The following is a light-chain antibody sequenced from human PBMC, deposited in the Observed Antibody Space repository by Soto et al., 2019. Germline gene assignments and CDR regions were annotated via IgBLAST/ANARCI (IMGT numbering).Light chain of an antibody. CDR2: GAY. CDR1: QSLGDN. V-gene: IGKV3-15*01. J-gene: IGKJ1*01. Sequence: EIVMTQSPATLSVSQGERTTLSCRASQSLGDNLAWYQHKPGQAPRLLIYGAYTRATGIPARFSGSGSGTDFTLTISSLQSEDFAVYYCQHYNYWPPKTFGQGTKVDI. CDR3: QHYNYWPPKT.